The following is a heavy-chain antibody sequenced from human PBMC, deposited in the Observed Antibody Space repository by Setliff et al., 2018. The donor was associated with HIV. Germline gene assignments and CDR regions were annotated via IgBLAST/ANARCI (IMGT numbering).Heavy chain of an antibody. Sequence: KPSETLSLTCTVSGGSITASHWSWIRQPAGKGLEWIGYIYKSGSTNYNPSLKSRITISADTPKNQFSLKLSSVTAADTAVYYCAREGTYSGTYWVRRVVSFDIWGQGTMVTVSS. CDR3: AREGTYSGTYWVRRVVSFDI. J-gene: IGHJ3*02. D-gene: IGHD1-26*01. V-gene: IGHV4-59*12. CDR1: GGSITASH. CDR2: IYKSGST.